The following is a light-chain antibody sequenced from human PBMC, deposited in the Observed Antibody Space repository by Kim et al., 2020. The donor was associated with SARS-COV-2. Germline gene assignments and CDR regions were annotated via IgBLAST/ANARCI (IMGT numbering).Light chain of an antibody. CDR1: QSVSSSY. V-gene: IGKV3-20*01. Sequence: EIVLTQSPGTLSLSPGERATLSCRASQSVSSSYLAWYRQKPGQAPRLLIYGASSRATGIPDRFSGSGSGTDFTLTISRLEPEDFAVYYCQQYGSSPKSFGQRTKLEI. J-gene: IGKJ2*03. CDR3: QQYGSSPKS. CDR2: GAS.